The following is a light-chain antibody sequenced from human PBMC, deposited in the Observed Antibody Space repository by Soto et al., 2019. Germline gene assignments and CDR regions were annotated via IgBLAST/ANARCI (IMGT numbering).Light chain of an antibody. CDR3: AARDDSVNRVV. J-gene: IGLJ2*01. CDR2: SNN. V-gene: IGLV1-44*01. Sequence: QPVLTQPPSASGTPGQRVTISCSGSSSNIGSNTVSWYQQLPGTAPKLLIYSNNQRPSGVPDRFSGSKSGTSASLAISGLQSEDEADYYCAARDDSVNRVVFGGGTKVTVL. CDR1: SSNIGSNT.